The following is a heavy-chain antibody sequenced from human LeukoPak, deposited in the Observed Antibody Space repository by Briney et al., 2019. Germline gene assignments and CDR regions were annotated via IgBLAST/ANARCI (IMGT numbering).Heavy chain of an antibody. CDR3: ARHLPGITGYTYGRGIDS. D-gene: IGHD5-18*01. CDR1: EFSVGSNY. CDR2: IYSGGST. Sequence: GGSLRLSCAASEFSVGSNYMTWVRQAPGKGLEGVSLIYSGGSTYYADSVKGRFTISRDNAKTSLYLQMNSLRADDTAVYYCARHLPGITGYTYGRGIDSWGQGTLVTVSS. V-gene: IGHV3-66*04. J-gene: IGHJ4*02.